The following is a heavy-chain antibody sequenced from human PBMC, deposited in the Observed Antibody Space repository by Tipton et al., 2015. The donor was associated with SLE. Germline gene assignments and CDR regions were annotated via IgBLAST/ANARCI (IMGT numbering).Heavy chain of an antibody. Sequence: LRLSCTVSGGSLSSSYHYWGWIRQPPGKGLEWIGSIYYSGSTYYNPSLKSRVTISVDTSKNQFSLKLNSVTAADTAMYYCAREGGDHPYSVDYWGQGTLVTVSS. CDR2: IYYSGST. D-gene: IGHD2-21*02. V-gene: IGHV4-39*07. CDR1: GGSLSSSYHY. CDR3: AREGGDHPYSVDY. J-gene: IGHJ4*02.